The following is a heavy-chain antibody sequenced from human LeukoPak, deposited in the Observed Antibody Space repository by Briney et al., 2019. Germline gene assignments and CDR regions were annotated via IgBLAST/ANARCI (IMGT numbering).Heavy chain of an antibody. Sequence: GGSLRLSCAASGFTFNNYGMNWVRQAPGKGLEWVSLITGSGSSTFYAASVKGRFTISRDNSKNTLYLEMNGLRAEDTAMYYCAKNRYCSGNTCFKDAFDIWGQGTMVTVSS. V-gene: IGHV3-23*01. J-gene: IGHJ3*02. D-gene: IGHD2-15*01. CDR1: GFTFNNYG. CDR2: ITGSGSST. CDR3: AKNRYCSGNTCFKDAFDI.